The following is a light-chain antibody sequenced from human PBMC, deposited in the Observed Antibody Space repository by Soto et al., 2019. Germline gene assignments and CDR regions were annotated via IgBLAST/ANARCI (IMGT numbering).Light chain of an antibody. V-gene: IGLV2-14*01. CDR3: CSYATGSVYV. J-gene: IGLJ1*01. Sequence: QPVLTQPASVSGSPGQSITISCTGTSSDVGGYNYVSWYQQHPGKVPKLMMFDVNNRPSGVSNRFSGSKSGNTASLTISGLQAEDEADYFCCSYATGSVYVFGTGTKLTVL. CDR1: SSDVGGYNY. CDR2: DVN.